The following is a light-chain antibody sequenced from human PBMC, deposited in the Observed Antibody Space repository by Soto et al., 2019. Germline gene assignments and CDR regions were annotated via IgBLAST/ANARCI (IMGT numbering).Light chain of an antibody. CDR3: PKYNSAPYT. V-gene: IGKV1-27*01. CDR2: AAS. Sequence: DIQMTQSPSSLSASVGDRVTITCRASQGIRNYLAWYQLKPGKVPKLLIYAASTLQSGVPSRFGGSGSGTDFTLIISSLQPEDVATYYCPKYNSAPYTFGQGTKLEIK. J-gene: IGKJ2*01. CDR1: QGIRNY.